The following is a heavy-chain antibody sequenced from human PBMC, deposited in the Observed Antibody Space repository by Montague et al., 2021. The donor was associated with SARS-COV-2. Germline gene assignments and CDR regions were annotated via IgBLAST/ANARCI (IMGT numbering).Heavy chain of an antibody. V-gene: IGHV4-4*02. Sequence: SETLSLTCAVSGGSISSREWGSWVRQPPGKGLEWIGEIHQSESGRTNYNPAHKSRVTISIDQSKNYFSLNLTSMTAADTAVYYCGETWVYLSPVDVWGQGTTVIVSS. CDR3: GETWVYLSPVDV. D-gene: IGHD2/OR15-2a*01. CDR2: IHQSESGRT. CDR1: GGSISSREW. J-gene: IGHJ6*02.